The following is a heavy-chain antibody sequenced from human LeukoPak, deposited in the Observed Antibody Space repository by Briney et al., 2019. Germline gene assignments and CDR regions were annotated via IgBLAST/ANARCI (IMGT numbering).Heavy chain of an antibody. D-gene: IGHD6-19*01. V-gene: IGHV3-30*04. CDR2: MSYDGSTK. CDR3: VLSSSGWLGAFDY. Sequence: GGSLRLSCAASGFTFSSYAMHWVRQAPGKGLEWVAVMSYDGSTKYYADSVKGRFTISTDNSKNTLYLQMNSLRAEDTAVYYCVLSSSGWLGAFDYWGQGTLVTVSS. J-gene: IGHJ4*02. CDR1: GFTFSSYA.